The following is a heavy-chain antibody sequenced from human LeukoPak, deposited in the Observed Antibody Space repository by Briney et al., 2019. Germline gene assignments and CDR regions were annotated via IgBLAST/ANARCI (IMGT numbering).Heavy chain of an antibody. V-gene: IGHV3-21*04. CDR2: ISGSSSYI. CDR3: ARGISSRGAFDI. Sequence: GGSLRLSCAASGFTFSTYNMNWVRQAPGKGLEWVSSISGSSSYIYYADSVKGRFSISRDNAKNSLYLQMNSLRAEDTAVYYCARGISSRGAFDIWGQGTLVTVSS. J-gene: IGHJ3*02. D-gene: IGHD3-3*02. CDR1: GFTFSTYN.